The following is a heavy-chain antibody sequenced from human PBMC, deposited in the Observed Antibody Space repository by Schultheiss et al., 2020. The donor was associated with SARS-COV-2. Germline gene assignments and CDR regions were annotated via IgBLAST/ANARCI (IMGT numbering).Heavy chain of an antibody. CDR2: IKQDGSVK. V-gene: IGHV3-7*03. D-gene: IGHD3-3*01. CDR1: GFNLRNYW. CDR3: AKAPLLPITIFGVVITQDYYFDY. Sequence: GGSLRLSCAASGFNLRNYWMDWVRQAPGKGLEWVANIKQDGSVKHYVDSVRGRFIISRDNSKNTLYLQMNSLRAEDTAVYYCAKAPLLPITIFGVVITQDYYFDYWGQGTLVTVSS. J-gene: IGHJ4*02.